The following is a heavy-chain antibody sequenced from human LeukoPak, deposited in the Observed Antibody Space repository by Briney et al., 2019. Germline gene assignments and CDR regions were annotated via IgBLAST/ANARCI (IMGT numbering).Heavy chain of an antibody. Sequence: GGSLRLSCAASGFTFSRNGMHWVRQAPGKGLEWVAVIWYDGSNKYYADSVKGRFSISRDNSKNMLYLQMNSLRAEDTAVYYCAKPTAAGAVLLNFQHWGQGTLVTVSS. V-gene: IGHV3-33*06. D-gene: IGHD6-13*01. CDR3: AKPTAAGAVLLNFQH. CDR2: IWYDGSNK. J-gene: IGHJ1*01. CDR1: GFTFSRNG.